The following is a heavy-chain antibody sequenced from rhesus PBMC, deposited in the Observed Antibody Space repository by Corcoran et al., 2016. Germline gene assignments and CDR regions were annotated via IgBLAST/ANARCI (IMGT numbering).Heavy chain of an antibody. CDR2: INTTNGNT. J-gene: IGHJ6*01. D-gene: IGHD3-40*01. Sequence: QVQLVQSGAEVKTPGASVQLSCTASGSTFTRYSPHLVSQDPGQVLEWVGCINTTNGNTGYAQKCQGRVTMTTDTSTSTADMELSSLRSEETSVYYCTRSYEVGLDSWGQGVVVTVSS. CDR3: TRSYEVGLDS. CDR1: GSTFTRYS. V-gene: IGHV1S9*01.